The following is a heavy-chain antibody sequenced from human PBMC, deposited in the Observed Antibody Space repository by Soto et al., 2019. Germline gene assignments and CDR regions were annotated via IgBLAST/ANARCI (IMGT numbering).Heavy chain of an antibody. J-gene: IGHJ4*02. CDR3: ARREGYCDSESCIKYYFDY. CDR1: RAPISSGGKN. Sequence: SESLSLTCTVARAPISSGGKNCTSSGQTPGKGLDWIGYIHHIGSSHYNTSLKSRVTLSVDTSKNQFSLKLSSVTAADTAVYYCARREGYCDSESCIKYYFDYWGQGTLVTVSS. CDR2: IHHIGSS. V-gene: IGHV4-61*08. D-gene: IGHD1-26*01.